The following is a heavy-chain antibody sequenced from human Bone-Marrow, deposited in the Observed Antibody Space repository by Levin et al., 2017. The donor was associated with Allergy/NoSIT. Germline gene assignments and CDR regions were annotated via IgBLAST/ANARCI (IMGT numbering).Heavy chain of an antibody. V-gene: IGHV3-66*04. CDR1: AFTVSNTY. D-gene: IGHD4-11*01. CDR2: IYSAGSI. J-gene: IGHJ4*02. Sequence: LSLTCAASAFTVSNTYMSWVRQAPGKGLEWVALIYSAGSIRYADSVKGRFTVSRDNSKNTLFLQMSSLRVEDTAVYYCAGHTEGDCWGQGALVTVSS. CDR3: AGHTEGDC.